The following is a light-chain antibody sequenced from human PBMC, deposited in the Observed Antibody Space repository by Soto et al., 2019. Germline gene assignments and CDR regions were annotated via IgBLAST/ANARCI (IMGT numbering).Light chain of an antibody. Sequence: QSVLTQPPSASGSPGQSVTISCTGTSSDVGGYNYVSWYQQHPGKAPKLMIYEVSKRPSGVPDRFSGSQSGNPASLTVSGLQAEDEADYYCSSYVGTNSYVFGTXTKVTGL. J-gene: IGLJ1*01. V-gene: IGLV2-8*01. CDR3: SSYVGTNSYV. CDR2: EVS. CDR1: SSDVGGYNY.